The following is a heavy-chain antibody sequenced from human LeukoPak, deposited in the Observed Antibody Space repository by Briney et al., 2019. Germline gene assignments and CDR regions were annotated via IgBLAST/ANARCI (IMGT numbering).Heavy chain of an antibody. V-gene: IGHV3-74*01. D-gene: IGHD4-23*01. CDR1: GFTFSSYC. CDR2: INSDGSST. Sequence: PGGSLRLSCAASGFTFSSYCMHWVRHARGKGLVWVSRINSDGSSTSYADSVKGRFTISRDNAKNTLYLQMNSLRAEDTAVYYCARDGEYLDYGGNSVLDYWGQGTLVTVSS. J-gene: IGHJ4*02. CDR3: ARDGEYLDYGGNSVLDY.